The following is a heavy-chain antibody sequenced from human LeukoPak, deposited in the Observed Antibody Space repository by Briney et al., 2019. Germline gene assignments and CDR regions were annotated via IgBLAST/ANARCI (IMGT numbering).Heavy chain of an antibody. J-gene: IGHJ4*02. D-gene: IGHD5-12*01. CDR1: GFTFSNHG. CDR3: AKDDAWLRFGE. Sequence: GGSLRLSCAAYGFTFSNHGMDWVRQAPGKGLEWVSGISPSGDITYYADSVKGRFTIPRDDSKNTLYLEVIRLTPEDSAVYYCAKDDAWLRFGEWSQGTLVTVSS. V-gene: IGHV3-23*01. CDR2: ISPSGDIT.